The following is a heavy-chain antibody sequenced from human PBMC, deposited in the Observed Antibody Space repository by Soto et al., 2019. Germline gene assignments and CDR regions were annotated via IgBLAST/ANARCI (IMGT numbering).Heavy chain of an antibody. CDR3: AGGLISNIVVGRGGGYYYYYYMDV. Sequence: EVQLVESGGGLVQPGGSLRLSCAASGFTFSSYWMSWVRQAPGKGLEWVANIKQDGSEKYYVDSVKGRFTISRDNAKKSFDLQMNSLGAEDRAGDYFAGGLISNIVVGRGGGYYYYYYMDVWGKGTTVTVSS. CDR2: IKQDGSEK. D-gene: IGHD2-21*01. J-gene: IGHJ6*03. CDR1: GFTFSSYW. V-gene: IGHV3-7*01.